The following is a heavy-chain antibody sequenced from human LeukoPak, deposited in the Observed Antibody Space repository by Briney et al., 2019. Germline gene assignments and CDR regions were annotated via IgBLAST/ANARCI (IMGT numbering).Heavy chain of an antibody. CDR3: ARDLSYYYGSGIQRAFDI. D-gene: IGHD3-10*01. V-gene: IGHV4-59*01. J-gene: IGHJ3*02. CDR1: GGSISSYY. CDR2: IYYSGST. Sequence: PSETLSLTCTVSGGSISSYYWSWIRQPPGKGLEWIGYIYYSGSTNYNPSLKSRVTISVDTSKNQFSLKLSSVTAADTAVYYCARDLSYYYGSGIQRAFDIWGQGTMVTVSS.